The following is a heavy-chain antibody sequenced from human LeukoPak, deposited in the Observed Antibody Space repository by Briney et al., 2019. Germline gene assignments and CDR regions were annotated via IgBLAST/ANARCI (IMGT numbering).Heavy chain of an antibody. V-gene: IGHV3-33*01. CDR2: IWYGGSNK. Sequence: GRSLRLSCAASGFTFNSYAMHWVRQAPGKGLDWVAVIWYGGSNKYYADSVKGRFTISRDNSKNTLYLQMNSLRAEDTALYYCARAGSGWYEIDSWGQGTLVTVSS. J-gene: IGHJ4*02. D-gene: IGHD6-19*01. CDR1: GFTFNSYA. CDR3: ARAGSGWYEIDS.